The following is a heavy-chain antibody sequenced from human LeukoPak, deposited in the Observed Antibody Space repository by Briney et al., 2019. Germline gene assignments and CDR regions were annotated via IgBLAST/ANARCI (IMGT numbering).Heavy chain of an antibody. D-gene: IGHD3-9*01. CDR2: LSASGIST. Sequence: GGSLRLSCAASGFTFNNYAMSWVRQAPGKGLEWVSTLSASGISTYYSDSVRGRFTISRDNSKNTLYLQMDCLRAGDTAVYYCAKGDNDILTGYYNSFDYWGQGTLVTVSS. CDR3: AKGDNDILTGYYNSFDY. J-gene: IGHJ4*02. CDR1: GFTFNNYA. V-gene: IGHV3-23*01.